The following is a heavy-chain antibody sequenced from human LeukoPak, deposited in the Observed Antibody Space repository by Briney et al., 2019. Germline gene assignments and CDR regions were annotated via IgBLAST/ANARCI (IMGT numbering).Heavy chain of an antibody. Sequence: SVKVSCKASGGTFSSYAISWVRQAPGQGLEWMGGIIPIFGTANYAQKFQGRVTIAADKSTSTAYMELSSLRSEDTAVYYCASRMTTVTTRQFDYWGQGTLVTVSS. D-gene: IGHD4-17*01. CDR2: IIPIFGTA. J-gene: IGHJ4*02. V-gene: IGHV1-69*06. CDR3: ASRMTTVTTRQFDY. CDR1: GGTFSSYA.